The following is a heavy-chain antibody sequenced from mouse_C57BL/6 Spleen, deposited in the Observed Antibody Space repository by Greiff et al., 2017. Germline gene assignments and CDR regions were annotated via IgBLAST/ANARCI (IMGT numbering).Heavy chain of an antibody. CDR3: ARGGYDGYWGAMDY. V-gene: IGHV1-59*01. D-gene: IGHD2-3*01. CDR2: IDPSDSYT. J-gene: IGHJ4*01. Sequence: RPGQGLEWIGVIDPSDSYTNYNQKFKGKATLTVDTSSSTAYMQLSSLTSEDSAVYYCARGGYDGYWGAMDYWGQGTSVTVSS.